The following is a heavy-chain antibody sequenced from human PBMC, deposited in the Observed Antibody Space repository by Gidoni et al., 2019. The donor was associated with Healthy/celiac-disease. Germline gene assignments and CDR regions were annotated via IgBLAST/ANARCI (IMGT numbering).Heavy chain of an antibody. J-gene: IGHJ5*02. CDR1: GGSISSSSYY. CDR2: IYYSGST. D-gene: IGHD2-8*01. V-gene: IGHV4-39*01. CDR3: ARGPTNAIKRNWFDP. Sequence: QLQLQESGPGLVKPSETLSLTCTVSGGSISSSSYYWGWIRQPPGKGLEWIGSIYYSGSTYYNPYLKSRVTISVDTSKNQFSLKLSSVTAADTAVYYCARGPTNAIKRNWFDPWGQGTLVTVSS.